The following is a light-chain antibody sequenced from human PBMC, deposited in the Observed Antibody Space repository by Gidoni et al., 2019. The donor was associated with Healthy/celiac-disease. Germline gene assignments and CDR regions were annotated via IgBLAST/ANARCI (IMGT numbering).Light chain of an antibody. CDR3: QQYNSYQYT. CDR1: QSISSW. Sequence: DIQMTQSPSTLSASVGDRVTITCRASQSISSWLAWYQQKPGKAPKLLIYDASSLESGVPSRFSGSGSGTEFTLTISSLQPDDFATYYCQQYNSYQYTFGHXTKLEIK. V-gene: IGKV1-5*01. J-gene: IGKJ2*01. CDR2: DAS.